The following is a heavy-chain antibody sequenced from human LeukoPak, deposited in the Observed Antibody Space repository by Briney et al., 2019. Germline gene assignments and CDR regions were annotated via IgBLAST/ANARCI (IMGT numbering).Heavy chain of an antibody. D-gene: IGHD6-19*01. V-gene: IGHV4-38-2*02. J-gene: IGHJ5*02. CDR1: GYSISSGYY. Sequence: SETLSLTCSVSGYSISSGYYWAWIRQPPRKGLEWIGTIYQSETTYYNPSLKSRVAISLDTSKNQFSLRINSLTAADTAIYYCARESVAVKWFDPWGQGTLVTVS. CDR2: IYQSETT. CDR3: ARESVAVKWFDP.